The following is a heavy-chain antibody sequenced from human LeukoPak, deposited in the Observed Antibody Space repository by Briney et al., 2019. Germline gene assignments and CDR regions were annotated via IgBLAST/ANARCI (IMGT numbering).Heavy chain of an antibody. CDR3: ARGGGYDAFDI. J-gene: IGHJ3*02. CDR1: DASISGDS. CDR2: LYYSGST. D-gene: IGHD6-13*01. V-gene: IGHV4-59*12. Sequence: SETLSLTCNVSDASISGDSWTWIRQSPGKGLEYVAYLYYSGSTHYNPSLKSRLTMSVDTSKNQFPLKLSSVTAADTAVYYCARGGGYDAFDIWGQGTMVTVSS.